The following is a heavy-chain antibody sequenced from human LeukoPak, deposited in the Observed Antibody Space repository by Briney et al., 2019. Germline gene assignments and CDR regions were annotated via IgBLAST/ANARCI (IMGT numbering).Heavy chain of an antibody. V-gene: IGHV4-34*01. CDR3: ARGGRYGIVVVPAAYMDV. CDR1: GGSFSGYY. Sequence: SETLSLTCAVYGGSFSGYYWSWIRQPPGKGLEGIGEINHSGSTNYNPSLKSRVTISVDTSKNQFSLKLSSVTAADTAVYYCARGGRYGIVVVPAAYMDVWGKGTTVTVSS. D-gene: IGHD2-2*01. CDR2: INHSGST. J-gene: IGHJ6*03.